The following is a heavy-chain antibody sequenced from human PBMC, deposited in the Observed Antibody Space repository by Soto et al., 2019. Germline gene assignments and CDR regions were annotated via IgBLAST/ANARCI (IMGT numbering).Heavy chain of an antibody. J-gene: IGHJ4*02. Sequence: GGSLRLSCAASGFTFSSYGMHWVRQAPGKGLEWVAVIWYDGSNKYYADSVKGRFTISRDNSKNTLYLQMNSLRAEDTAVYYCARDLDNWNPRMDYFDYWGQGTLVTVSS. D-gene: IGHD1-20*01. V-gene: IGHV3-33*01. CDR1: GFTFSSYG. CDR2: IWYDGSNK. CDR3: ARDLDNWNPRMDYFDY.